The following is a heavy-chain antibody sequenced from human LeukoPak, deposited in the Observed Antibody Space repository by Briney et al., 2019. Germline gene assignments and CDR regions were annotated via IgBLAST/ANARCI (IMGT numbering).Heavy chain of an antibody. CDR2: ITGSGGNT. D-gene: IGHD3-9*01. J-gene: IGHJ4*02. CDR3: AKWGDYDVLTGYYVSDY. V-gene: IGHV3-23*01. CDR1: GFTFSNYA. Sequence: GASLRLSCAASGFTFSNYAMSWVRQAPGKGLEWCSAITGSGGNTYYADSVKGRFTISRDNSKNTVFLQMNSLRAEDTAVYYCAKWGDYDVLTGYYVSDYWGQGTLVTVSS.